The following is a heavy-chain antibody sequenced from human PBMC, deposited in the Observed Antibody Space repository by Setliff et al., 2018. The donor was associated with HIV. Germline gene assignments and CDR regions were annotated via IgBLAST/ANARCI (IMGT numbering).Heavy chain of an antibody. J-gene: IGHJ4*02. V-gene: IGHV1-2*04. CDR1: GYTFTGYY. CDR2: INPNSGGT. D-gene: IGHD5-12*01. CDR3: ARDQALEMATK. Sequence: ASVQVSCKASGYTFTGYYMHWVRQAPGQGLEWMGWINPNSGGTNYAQKFQGWVTMTRDTSASTAYMELSSLRSEDTAVYYCARDQALEMATKWGQGTLVTVSS.